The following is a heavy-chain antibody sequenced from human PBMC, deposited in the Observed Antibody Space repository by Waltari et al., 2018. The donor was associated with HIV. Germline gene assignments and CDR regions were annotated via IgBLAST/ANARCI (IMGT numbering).Heavy chain of an antibody. J-gene: IGHJ6*02. Sequence: EVQLVESGGGLVKPGGSLRLSCAASGFTFSNYNMNWVRQAPGKGLEWVSSIRSSLDIVYSGSVKGRFTISRDNAKNSLYLQMNSLRVEDTAVYYCARDGRTGTTGYYFGMDVWGQGTTVIASS. CDR1: GFTFSNYN. D-gene: IGHD1-7*01. CDR2: IRSSLDI. CDR3: ARDGRTGTTGYYFGMDV. V-gene: IGHV3-21*01.